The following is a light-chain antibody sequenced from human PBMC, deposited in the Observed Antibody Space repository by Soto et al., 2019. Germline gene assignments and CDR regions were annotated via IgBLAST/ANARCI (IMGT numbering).Light chain of an antibody. Sequence: EVVLTQSPNTLSLSPGERATLSCWASQSLRSSYLAWYQRKPGQAPRLLMFGASRRATGIPDRFNGSGSGTDFILTISRLEPEDVAVYYCQQADTFPWTFGQGTKVEIK. CDR2: GAS. J-gene: IGKJ1*01. CDR3: QQADTFPWT. CDR1: QSLRSSY. V-gene: IGKV3-20*01.